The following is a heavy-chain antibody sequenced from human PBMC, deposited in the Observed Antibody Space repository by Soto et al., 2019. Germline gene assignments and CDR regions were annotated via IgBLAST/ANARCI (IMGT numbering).Heavy chain of an antibody. CDR3: AKHQMGAGIDY. Sequence: EVQLLESGGGLVQPGGSLRLSCAASGFTFSSYAMSGVRQAPGKGVEWVSALSGSGGSTYYADSVKGRFTISRDNSKNTLYLQMNSRRAEDTAVYYCAKHQMGAGIDYWGQGTLVTVSS. CDR1: GFTFSSYA. CDR2: LSGSGGST. D-gene: IGHD3-10*01. V-gene: IGHV3-23*01. J-gene: IGHJ4*02.